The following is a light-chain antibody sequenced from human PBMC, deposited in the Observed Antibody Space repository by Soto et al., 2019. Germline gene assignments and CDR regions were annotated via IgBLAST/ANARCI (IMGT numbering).Light chain of an antibody. V-gene: IGLV2-18*02. CDR1: SSDVGNYNR. J-gene: IGLJ1*01. Sequence: QSVLTQPPSVSGSPGQSVTISCTGTSSDVGNYNRVSWYQQSPGTAPKLMIYEVSNRPSGVPDRFSGSKSANTASLTISGLQAEDEADYYCSSYGSSRTYVFGTGTKVTVL. CDR3: SSYGSSRTYV. CDR2: EVS.